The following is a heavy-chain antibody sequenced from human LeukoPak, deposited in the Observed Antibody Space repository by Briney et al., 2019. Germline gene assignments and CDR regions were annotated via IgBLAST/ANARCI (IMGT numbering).Heavy chain of an antibody. Sequence: PSETLSLTCTVSGGSISSSSYYWGWIRQPPGKGLEWIGSIYYSGGTYYNPSLKSRVTISVDTSKNQFSLKLSSVTAADTAVYYCARRKEQWHARGYYFDYWGQGTLVTVSS. CDR3: ARRKEQWHARGYYFDY. CDR1: GGSISSSSYY. J-gene: IGHJ4*02. V-gene: IGHV4-39*01. CDR2: IYYSGGT. D-gene: IGHD6-19*01.